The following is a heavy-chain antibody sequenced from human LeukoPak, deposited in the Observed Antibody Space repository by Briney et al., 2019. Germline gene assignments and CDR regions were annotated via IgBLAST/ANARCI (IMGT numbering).Heavy chain of an antibody. CDR3: ARAGNSYATGYYFDF. D-gene: IGHD3-16*01. V-gene: IGHV4-59*01. CDR2: IYYTGAT. J-gene: IGHJ4*02. CDR1: GGSIGNYY. Sequence: SESLSLTCTVSGGSIGNYYWTWIRQPPGKGLEWIGFIYYTGATNYNPSLKSRVTISLETSKNQLSLEVTSVTAADTAMYYCARAGNSYATGYYFDFWGQGTLVTVSS.